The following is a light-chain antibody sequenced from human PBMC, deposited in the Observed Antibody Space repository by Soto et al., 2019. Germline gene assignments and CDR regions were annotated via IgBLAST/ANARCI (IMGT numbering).Light chain of an antibody. Sequence: ESVLTQSPGTLSLSPGDRATLSCRASRSVRSGHLAWYQQKPGQAPRLVIYDASTRATGIPDRFSGGGSGTDFTLTISRVEPEDFAVYYCHQYGRSASSITFGPGTKVEIK. CDR2: DAS. CDR3: HQYGRSASSIT. J-gene: IGKJ3*01. V-gene: IGKV3-20*01. CDR1: RSVRSGH.